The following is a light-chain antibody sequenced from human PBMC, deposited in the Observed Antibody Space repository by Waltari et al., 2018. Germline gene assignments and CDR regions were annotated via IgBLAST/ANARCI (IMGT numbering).Light chain of an antibody. Sequence: SYVLTQPPSVSVAPGQTARITCGGNNIGRKSVHWYQQKPGQAPVLVVYDYSDRPSGIPEPFSGYNSGNTATLTISRVEAGDEADYYCQVWDSSSDHVVFGGGTKLTVL. V-gene: IGLV3-21*02. J-gene: IGLJ2*01. CDR2: DYS. CDR1: NIGRKS. CDR3: QVWDSSSDHVV.